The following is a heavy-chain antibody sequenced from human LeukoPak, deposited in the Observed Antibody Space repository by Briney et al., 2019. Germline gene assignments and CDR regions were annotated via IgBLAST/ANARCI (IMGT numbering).Heavy chain of an antibody. CDR2: INPSGGST. V-gene: IGHV1-46*03. CDR1: GYTFTSYY. J-gene: IGHJ6*03. D-gene: IGHD3-10*01. CDR3: ARGCPQSGSYFSYYYYYMDV. Sequence: ASVKVSCKASGYTFTSYYMHRVRQAPGQGLGWMVIINPSGGSTSYAQKFQGRVTMTRDTSTSTVYMELSSLRSEDTAVYYCARGCPQSGSYFSYYYYYMDVWGKGTTVTVSS.